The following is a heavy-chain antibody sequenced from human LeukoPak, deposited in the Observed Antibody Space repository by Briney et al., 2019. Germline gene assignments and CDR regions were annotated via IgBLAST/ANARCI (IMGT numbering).Heavy chain of an antibody. CDR3: ARLDCGGGSCYGDY. CDR1: GYTFTNYW. D-gene: IGHD2-15*01. CDR2: IYPGDSDT. J-gene: IGHJ4*02. V-gene: IGHV5-51*01. Sequence: GESLKISCKGSGYTFTNYWIAWVRQMPGKGLEWMGIIYPGDSDTRYSPSFQGQVTISADKSISTAYLQWSSLKASDTATYYCARLDCGGGSCYGDYWGQGTLVTVSS.